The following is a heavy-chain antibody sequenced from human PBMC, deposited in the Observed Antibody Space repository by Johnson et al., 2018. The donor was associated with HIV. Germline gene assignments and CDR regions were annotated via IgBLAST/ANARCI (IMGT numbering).Heavy chain of an antibody. CDR2: ISGSGGST. D-gene: IGHD6-13*01. V-gene: IGHV3-23*04. J-gene: IGHJ3*02. CDR3: AKESGIAAAWTKDPLLDDAFDI. CDR1: GFTFSSYA. Sequence: VQLVESGGGLVQPGGSLRLSCAASGFTFSSYAMSWVRQAPGKGLEWVSAISGSGGSTYYADSVKGRFTISRDNSKNTLYLQINSLRAEDTAVYYCAKESGIAAAWTKDPLLDDAFDIWGQGTIVTVSS.